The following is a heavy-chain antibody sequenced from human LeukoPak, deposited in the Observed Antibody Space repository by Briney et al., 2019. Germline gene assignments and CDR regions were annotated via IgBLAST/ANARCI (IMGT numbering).Heavy chain of an antibody. CDR1: GYTFTSYD. CDR2: MNPNSGNT. J-gene: IGHJ4*02. CDR3: ARAASGGYYYDSSGYYPLLD. D-gene: IGHD3-22*01. Sequence: ASVKVSCKASGYTFTSYDINWVRQGTGQGLEWMGWMNPNSGNTGYAQKFQGRVTMTRNTSISTAYMELSSLRSEDTAVYYCARAASGGYYYDSSGYYPLLDWGQGTLVTVSS. V-gene: IGHV1-8*01.